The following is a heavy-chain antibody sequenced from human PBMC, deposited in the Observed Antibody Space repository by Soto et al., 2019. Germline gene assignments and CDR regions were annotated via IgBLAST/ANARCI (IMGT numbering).Heavy chain of an antibody. J-gene: IGHJ4*02. CDR3: ARWHYDILTGYFS. V-gene: IGHV1-69*12. D-gene: IGHD3-9*01. Sequence: QVQLVQSGAEVKKPGSSVKVSCKASGCTFSSYAISWVRQAPGQGLEWMGGIIPIFGTAHYAQKFQGRVTITADESTSTGYMELSSLRSEDTAVYYCARWHYDILTGYFSWGQGTLVTVSS. CDR1: GCTFSSYA. CDR2: IIPIFGTA.